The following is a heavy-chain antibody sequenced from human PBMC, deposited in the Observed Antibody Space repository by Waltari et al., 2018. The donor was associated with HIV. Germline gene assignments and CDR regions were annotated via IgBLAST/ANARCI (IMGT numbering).Heavy chain of an antibody. CDR3: AREFQQWMGRLFDI. V-gene: IGHV3-7*01. CDR2: IKEDGSEK. CDR1: GFTFSNYR. Sequence: QVVESGGGLVQPGGSLRLSCAASGFTFSNYRMSWVRQAPGKGLGGVANIKEDGSEKYYVDPVKGRFTISRDNAKNSLYLQMNSLRAEDTAGYYCAREFQQWMGRLFDIWGQGTMVTVSS. J-gene: IGHJ3*02. D-gene: IGHD2-2*03.